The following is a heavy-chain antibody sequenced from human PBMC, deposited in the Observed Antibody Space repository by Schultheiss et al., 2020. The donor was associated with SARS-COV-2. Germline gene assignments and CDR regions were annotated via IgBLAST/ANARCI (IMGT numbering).Heavy chain of an antibody. V-gene: IGHV3-30*19. CDR2: ISYDGSNK. CDR3: ARSFGPAFDY. Sequence: GGSLRLSCVASGFSFRSYGMHWVRQAPGKGLEWVAVISYDGSNKYYADSVKGRFTISRDNSKNTLYLQMNSLRAEDTAVYYCARSFGPAFDYWGQGTLVTVSS. D-gene: IGHD3-10*01. CDR1: GFSFRSYG. J-gene: IGHJ4*02.